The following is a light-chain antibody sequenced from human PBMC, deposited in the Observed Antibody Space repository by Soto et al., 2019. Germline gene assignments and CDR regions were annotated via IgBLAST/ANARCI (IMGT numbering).Light chain of an antibody. CDR1: QSVNSGF. CDR2: GIS. V-gene: IGKV3-20*01. Sequence: EIVVTQSPGTLSLSPGEGATLSCRTSQSVNSGFLAWYQKKPGQAPRLLLYGISSRAIGIPDRFSGSGSGTDFTLTINRLEPDDFAVYYCQHYGDSVWTFGQGTKVDIK. J-gene: IGKJ1*01. CDR3: QHYGDSVWT.